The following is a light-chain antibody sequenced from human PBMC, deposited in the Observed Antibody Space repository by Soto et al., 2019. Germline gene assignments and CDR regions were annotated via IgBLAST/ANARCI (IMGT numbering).Light chain of an antibody. J-gene: IGLJ3*02. V-gene: IGLV2-8*01. CDR3: SSYAGGGNWV. CDR2: EVS. CDR1: SSDIGGFDH. Sequence: QSVLTQPPSASGSPGQSVTISCTGTSSDIGGFDHVSWYLQYPGKAPKLMIYEVSKRPSGVPDRFSGSKSGNTASLTVSGLQAEDEADYYCSSYAGGGNWVFGGGTKVTVL.